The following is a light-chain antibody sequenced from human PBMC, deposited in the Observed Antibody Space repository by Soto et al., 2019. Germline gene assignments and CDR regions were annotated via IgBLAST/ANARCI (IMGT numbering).Light chain of an antibody. CDR1: GLGDKY. CDR2: EDN. Sequence: SYELTQPPSVSVSPGQTASITCSGDGLGDKYACWYQQKPGQSPVLVIYEDNKRPSGIPDRFSGSNSGNTATLTISGTQAVDEADYYCQAWDANTALYVFGTGTKLTVL. CDR3: QAWDANTALYV. J-gene: IGLJ1*01. V-gene: IGLV3-1*01.